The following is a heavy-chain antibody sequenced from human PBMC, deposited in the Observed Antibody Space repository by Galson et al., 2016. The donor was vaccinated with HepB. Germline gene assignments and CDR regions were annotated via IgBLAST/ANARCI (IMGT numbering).Heavy chain of an antibody. CDR1: GGSIRNGGYS. CDR3: ATVPVPGWFDP. CDR2: VYYNGNT. Sequence: TLSLTCTVSGGSIRNGGYSWSWVRQHPGKGLEWIGFVYYNGNTYYNPSLRSRMAISIDTSQNHFSLKVNSVPAADTAVYYCATVPVPGWFDPWGQGILVTVSS. D-gene: IGHD3-10*01. J-gene: IGHJ5*02. V-gene: IGHV4-31*03.